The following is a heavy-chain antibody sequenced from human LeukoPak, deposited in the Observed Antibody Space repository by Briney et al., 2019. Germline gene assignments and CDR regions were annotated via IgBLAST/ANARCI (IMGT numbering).Heavy chain of an antibody. CDR2: ISSSSSHM. CDR1: GFTFNSYS. J-gene: IGHJ1*01. CDR3: VRDCGSSYGYYFLH. Sequence: KSGGSLRLSCAASGFTFNSYSMYWVRHPPGKGLEWVSSISSSSSHMFYAHSVKGRFSISRDNANNSLYLQMTSLRAEDTAVYYCVRDCGSSYGYYFLHWGQGTLVTVSS. V-gene: IGHV3-21*01. D-gene: IGHD1-26*01.